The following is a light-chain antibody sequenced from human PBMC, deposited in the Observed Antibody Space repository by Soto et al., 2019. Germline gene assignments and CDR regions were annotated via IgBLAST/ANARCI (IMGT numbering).Light chain of an antibody. V-gene: IGKV3-11*01. J-gene: IGKJ1*01. CDR1: QSVSSY. CDR2: DAS. CDR3: QQRSNWPRT. Sequence: EIVLTQSPATLSLSPGERATLSCRASQSVSSYLAWYQQKPGQAPRLLIYDASNRATAIPARFSGSGSGTDFTLTISSLAPEDFALYYCQQRSNWPRTFGQGTKVDIK.